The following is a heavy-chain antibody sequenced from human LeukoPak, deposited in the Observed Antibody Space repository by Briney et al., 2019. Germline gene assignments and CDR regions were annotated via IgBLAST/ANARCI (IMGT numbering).Heavy chain of an antibody. Sequence: GGSLRLSCAASGFTFSSYSMNWVRQAPGKGLEWVSSISSSSSYIYYADSVKGRFTISRDNAKNSLYLQMNSLRAEDTAVYYCNCGSYHYYGPDVWSQGTTVTVSS. CDR1: GFTFSSYS. D-gene: IGHD3-16*02. V-gene: IGHV3-21*01. J-gene: IGHJ6*02. CDR3: NCGSYHYYGPDV. CDR2: ISSSSSYI.